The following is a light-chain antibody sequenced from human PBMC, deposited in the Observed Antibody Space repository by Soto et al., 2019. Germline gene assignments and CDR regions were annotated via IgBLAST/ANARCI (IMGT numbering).Light chain of an antibody. CDR2: DVT. CDR1: SSDVGAYKY. J-gene: IGLJ2*01. Sequence: QPVLTQPPSASGSPGQSVTISCTGTSSDVGAYKYVSWYQQYPGKAPKLLIYDVTERPSGVADRFSGSKSGNTASLTVSGLQVEDEADYYCSSHAGSSVVFGVGTKVTVL. CDR3: SSHAGSSVV. V-gene: IGLV2-8*01.